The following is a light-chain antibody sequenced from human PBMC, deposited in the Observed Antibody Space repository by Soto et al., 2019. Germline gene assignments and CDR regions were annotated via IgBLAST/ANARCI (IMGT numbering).Light chain of an antibody. Sequence: DIPMTESPDFLSASVGDRVTLTCRATQGIGGSLAWYQHKPGEVPKVLLDGASTSFAGVPARFSGSGSGTLFTLTISSLQPEGLATYDCPNYNSAPYNFGPGTK. J-gene: IGKJ2*01. CDR1: QGIGGS. CDR3: PNYNSAPYN. V-gene: IGKV1-27*01. CDR2: GAS.